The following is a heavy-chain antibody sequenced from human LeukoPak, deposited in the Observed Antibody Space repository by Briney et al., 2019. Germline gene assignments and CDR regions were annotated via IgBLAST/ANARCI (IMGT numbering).Heavy chain of an antibody. V-gene: IGHV3-9*01. CDR2: ISWNSGSI. J-gene: IGHJ6*02. D-gene: IGHD3-3*01. CDR3: ARDRDTSYDFWSGYYLRGNYYYYGMDV. CDR1: GFTFDDYA. Sequence: PGGSLRLSCAASGFTFDDYAMHWVRQAPGKGLEWVSGISWNSGSIGYADSVKGRFTISRDNAKNSLYLQMNSLRAEDTALYYCARDRDTSYDFWSGYYLRGNYYYYGMDVWGQGTTVTVSS.